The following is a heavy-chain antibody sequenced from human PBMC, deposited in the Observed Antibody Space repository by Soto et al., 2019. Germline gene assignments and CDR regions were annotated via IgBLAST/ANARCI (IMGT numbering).Heavy chain of an antibody. D-gene: IGHD2-15*01. V-gene: IGHV1-24*01. CDR1: GYTLTELS. Sequence: ASVKVSCKVSGYTLTELSMHWVRQAPGKGLEWMGGFDPEDGETIYEQKFQGRVTMTEDTSTDTAYMELSSLRSEDTAVYYCATEVVVVVAATRLTVWFDPWGQGTLVTVSS. CDR3: ATEVVVVVAATRLTVWFDP. CDR2: FDPEDGET. J-gene: IGHJ5*02.